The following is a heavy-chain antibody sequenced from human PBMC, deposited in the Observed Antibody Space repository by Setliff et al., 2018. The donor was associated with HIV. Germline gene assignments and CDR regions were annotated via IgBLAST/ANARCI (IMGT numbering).Heavy chain of an antibody. CDR3: ARGHYSSSAG. J-gene: IGHJ4*02. V-gene: IGHV3-7*03. CDR2: INQDGSEK. CDR1: GFTFSDYW. D-gene: IGHD6-6*01. Sequence: PGGSLRLSCAASGFTFSDYWMSWVRRAPGKGLEWVANINQDGSEKYYVDSVKGRFTISRDNAKNPLFLQMNNLRAEDTAVYYCARGHYSSSAGWGRGALVTVSS.